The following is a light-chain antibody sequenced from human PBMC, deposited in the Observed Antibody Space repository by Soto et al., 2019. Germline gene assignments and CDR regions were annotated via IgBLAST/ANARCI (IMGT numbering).Light chain of an antibody. CDR3: CSYAGSSTYV. CDR2: EDT. V-gene: IGLV2-23*01. J-gene: IGLJ1*01. CDR1: SSDVGNYNL. Sequence: QSALTQPASVSGSAGQSITISCTGTSSDVGNYNLVSWYLHHPGKAPKLLIYEDTKRPSGVSNRFSGSRSGNTASLTVSRLQAEDETDYYCCSYAGSSTYVFGTGTKVTVL.